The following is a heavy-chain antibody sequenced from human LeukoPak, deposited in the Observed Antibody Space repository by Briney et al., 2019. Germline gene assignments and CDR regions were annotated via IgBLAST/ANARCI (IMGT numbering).Heavy chain of an antibody. J-gene: IGHJ4*02. Sequence: GGSLRLSCAASGFTFSSYGMHWVRQAPGKGLGWVAVISYDGSNKYYADSVKGRFTISRDNSKNTLYLQMNSLRAEDTAVYYCAKRGTMIVVVADYYFDYWGQGTLVTVSS. D-gene: IGHD3-22*01. V-gene: IGHV3-30*18. CDR3: AKRGTMIVVVADYYFDY. CDR1: GFTFSSYG. CDR2: ISYDGSNK.